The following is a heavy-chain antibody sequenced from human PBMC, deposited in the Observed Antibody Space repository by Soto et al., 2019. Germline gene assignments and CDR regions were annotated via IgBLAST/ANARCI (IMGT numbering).Heavy chain of an antibody. V-gene: IGHV1-69*01. CDR2: LIPIFGTA. CDR3: ARTYSSESWGRYYYYYYGMDV. D-gene: IGHD6-25*01. CDR1: GDTFYNYA. J-gene: IGHJ6*02. Sequence: QVQVVQSGAEVKKPGSSVKVSCKASGDTFYNYAISWVRQAPGRGLEWMGGLIPIFGTANYAHKFQGRVTITADESASTAYMELSSVRSEDTAVYYCARTYSSESWGRYYYYYYGMDVWGQGTTVTVSS.